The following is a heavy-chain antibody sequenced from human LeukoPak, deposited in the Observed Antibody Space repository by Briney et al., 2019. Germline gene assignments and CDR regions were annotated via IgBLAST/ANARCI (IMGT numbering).Heavy chain of an antibody. CDR1: GGSISSYY. CDR2: IYYSGST. V-gene: IGHV4-59*08. D-gene: IGHD2-15*01. CDR3: ARHACSGGSCYFFDY. Sequence: PSETLSLTCTVSGGSISSYYWSWIRQPPGKGLEWIGYIYYSGSTNYNPSLKSRVTISVDTSKNQFSLKLSSVTAADTAVYYCARHACSGGSCYFFDYLGQGALVTVSS. J-gene: IGHJ4*02.